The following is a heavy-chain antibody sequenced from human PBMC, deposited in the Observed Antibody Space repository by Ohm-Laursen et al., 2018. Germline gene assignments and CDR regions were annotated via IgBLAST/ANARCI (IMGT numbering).Heavy chain of an antibody. CDR2: ISGSGGST. D-gene: IGHD1-14*01. V-gene: IGHV3-23*01. CDR1: GITFSSYA. J-gene: IGHJ4*02. Sequence: GSLRLSCAASGITFSSYAMNWVRQAPGKGLEWVSGISGSGGSTDYADSVKGRFTISRDNSKNTLYLQMNSLGAEDTAVYYCAKAHLKNLDYWGQGSLVTVSS. CDR3: AKAHLKNLDY.